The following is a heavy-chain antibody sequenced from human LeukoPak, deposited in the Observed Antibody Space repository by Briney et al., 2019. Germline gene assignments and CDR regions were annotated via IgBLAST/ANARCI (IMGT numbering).Heavy chain of an antibody. CDR3: ARSGGYSYGLSFSDY. J-gene: IGHJ4*02. D-gene: IGHD5-18*01. V-gene: IGHV4-59*08. CDR1: GGSISSYY. Sequence: SETLSLTCTVSGGSISSYYWSWIRQPPGKGLEWIGYIYYSGSTNYNPSLKSRVTISVDTSKNQFSLKLSSVTAADTAVYYCARSGGYSYGLSFSDYWGQGTLVTVSS. CDR2: IYYSGST.